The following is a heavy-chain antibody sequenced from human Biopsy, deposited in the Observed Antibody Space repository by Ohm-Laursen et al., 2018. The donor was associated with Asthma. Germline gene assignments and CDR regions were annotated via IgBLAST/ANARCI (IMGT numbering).Heavy chain of an antibody. D-gene: IGHD3-10*01. V-gene: IGHV1-18*01. CDR2: ISVYNGNT. CDR3: ARAVDYSHYYGIDV. CDR1: GYTFNSAG. Sequence: EASVKVSCKPSGYTFNSAGITWVRQAPGQGLEWMGWISVYNGNTKVAQKLQDRVTMITDAPTSTAYMELRSLRSDDTAVYFCARAVDYSHYYGIDVWGQGTTVTVS. J-gene: IGHJ6*02.